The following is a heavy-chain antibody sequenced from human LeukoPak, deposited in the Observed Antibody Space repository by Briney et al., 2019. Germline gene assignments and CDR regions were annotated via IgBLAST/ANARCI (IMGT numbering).Heavy chain of an antibody. V-gene: IGHV3-13*01. D-gene: IGHD1-1*01. J-gene: IGHJ6*03. CDR2: IGTASDT. CDR3: ARGPPRGKYYYMDV. Sequence: PGGSLRPSCAASGFTFSSFDMHWVRQPTGQGLEWFSTIGTASDTYYPGSVEGRFTLSRDNAKNSLYLQMNSLTAGDTAVYYCARGPPRGKYYYMDVWGKGTTVTVSS. CDR1: GFTFSSFD.